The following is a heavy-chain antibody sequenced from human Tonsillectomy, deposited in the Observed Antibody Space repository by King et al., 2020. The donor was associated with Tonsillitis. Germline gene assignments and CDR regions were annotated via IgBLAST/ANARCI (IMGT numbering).Heavy chain of an antibody. CDR1: GFTFSSYG. Sequence: QLVQSGGGVVQPGGSLRLSCAASGFTFSSYGMHWVRQAPGKGLEWVAFIRFDESIKYYADSVKGRFTISRDNSKNTMYLQMNSLRAEDTAVYYCAKDAIAYFDYWGQGTLVTVSS. J-gene: IGHJ4*02. CDR3: AKDAIAYFDY. V-gene: IGHV3-30*02. D-gene: IGHD2-21*01. CDR2: IRFDESIK.